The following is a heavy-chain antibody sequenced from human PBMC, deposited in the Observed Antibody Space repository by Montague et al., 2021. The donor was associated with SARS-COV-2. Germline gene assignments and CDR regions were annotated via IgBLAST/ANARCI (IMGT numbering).Heavy chain of an antibody. D-gene: IGHD5-24*01. CDR2: ISYDGSNK. CDR3: ARESSIDEKGMGLDY. CDR1: GFTFSSYG. Sequence: SRRLSCAASGFTFSSYGMHWFRQAPGKGLEWATLISYDGSNKYYSDSVKGRFTISRDNSKNTLYLQMSSLRAEDTAVYYCARESSIDEKGMGLDYWGQGTLVTVSS. V-gene: IGHV3-30-3*01. J-gene: IGHJ4*02.